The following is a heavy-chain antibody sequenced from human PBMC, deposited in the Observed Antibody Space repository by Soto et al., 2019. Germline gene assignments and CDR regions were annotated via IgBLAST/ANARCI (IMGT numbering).Heavy chain of an antibody. D-gene: IGHD1-1*01. CDR1: GFTFSSYG. CDR2: IWYDGSNK. Sequence: ESGGGVVQPGRSLRLSCAASGFTFSSYGMHWVRQAPGKGLEWVAVIWYDGSNKYYADSVKGRFTISRDNSKNTLYLQMNSLRAEDTAVYYCAREVHPGYFDYWGQGTLVTVSS. J-gene: IGHJ4*02. V-gene: IGHV3-33*01. CDR3: AREVHPGYFDY.